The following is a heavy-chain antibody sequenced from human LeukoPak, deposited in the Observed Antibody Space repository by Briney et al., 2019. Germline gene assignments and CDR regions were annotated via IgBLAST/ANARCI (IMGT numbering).Heavy chain of an antibody. CDR2: INHSGST. D-gene: IGHD2-2*01. CDR1: GGSFSGYY. Sequence: SETLSLTCAVYGGSFSGYYWSWIRQPPGKGLEWIGEINHSGSTNYNPSLKSRVTISVDTSKNQFSLKLSSVTAADTAVYYCARGATAYCSSTSCLLDYWGQGTLVTVSS. V-gene: IGHV4-34*01. CDR3: ARGATAYCSSTSCLLDY. J-gene: IGHJ4*02.